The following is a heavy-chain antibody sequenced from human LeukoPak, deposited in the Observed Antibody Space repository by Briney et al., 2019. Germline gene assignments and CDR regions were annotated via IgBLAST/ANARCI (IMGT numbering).Heavy chain of an antibody. D-gene: IGHD3-3*01. V-gene: IGHV3-23*01. Sequence: GGSLRLSCAASGFTFSSYAMSWVRQAPGKGLEWVSAISGSGGSTYYADSVKGRFTISRDNSENTLYLQMNSLRAEDTAVYYCAKDQNYDFWSGYYIFDYWGQGTLVTVSS. CDR3: AKDQNYDFWSGYYIFDY. CDR2: ISGSGGST. J-gene: IGHJ4*02. CDR1: GFTFSSYA.